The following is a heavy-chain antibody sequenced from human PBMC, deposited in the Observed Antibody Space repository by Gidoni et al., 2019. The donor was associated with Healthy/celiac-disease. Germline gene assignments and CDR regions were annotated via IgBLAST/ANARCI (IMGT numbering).Heavy chain of an antibody. Sequence: QVQLVESGGGVVQPGRSLRLSCAASGFTFSSYGMHWVRQAPGKGLEWVAVIWYDGSNKYYAESVKGRFTISRDNSKNTLYLQMNSLRAEDTAVYYCARDRVGSSGWYGEPDYWGQGTLVTVSS. J-gene: IGHJ4*02. CDR1: GFTFSSYG. CDR2: IWYDGSNK. CDR3: ARDRVGSSGWYGEPDY. D-gene: IGHD6-19*01. V-gene: IGHV3-33*01.